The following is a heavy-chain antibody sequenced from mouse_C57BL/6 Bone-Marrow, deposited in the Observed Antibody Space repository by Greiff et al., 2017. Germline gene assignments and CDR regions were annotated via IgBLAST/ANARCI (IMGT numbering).Heavy chain of an antibody. D-gene: IGHD2-1*01. J-gene: IGHJ4*01. CDR2: ISGDGGNT. CDR1: GFTFSSYT. Sequence: EVKVVESGGGLVKPGGSLKLSCAASGFTFSSYTMSWVRQTPEKRLEWVATISGDGGNTYYPDSVKGRFTISRDNAKNTLYLQMSSLRSEDTALYYCARHSLWYFGGDYWGQGTSVTVSS. V-gene: IGHV5-9*01. CDR3: ARHSLWYFGGDY.